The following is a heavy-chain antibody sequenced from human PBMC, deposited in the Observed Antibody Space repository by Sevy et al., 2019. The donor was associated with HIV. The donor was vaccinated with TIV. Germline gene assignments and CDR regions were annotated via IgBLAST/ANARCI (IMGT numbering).Heavy chain of an antibody. CDR2: IDPSDSYT. J-gene: IGHJ4*02. D-gene: IGHD2-15*01. CDR1: GYSFTSYW. Sequence: GESLKISCKGSGYSFTSYWISWVRQMPGKGLEWMGRIDPSDSYTNYSPSFQGHVTISADKSISTAYLQWSSLKASDTAMYYCATLPDCSGGSCYLRPFDYWGQGTLVTVSS. CDR3: ATLPDCSGGSCYLRPFDY. V-gene: IGHV5-10-1*01.